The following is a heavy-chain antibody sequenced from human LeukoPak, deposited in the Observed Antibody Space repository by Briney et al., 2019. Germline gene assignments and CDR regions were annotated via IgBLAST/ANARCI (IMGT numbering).Heavy chain of an antibody. Sequence: SVKVSCKASGYTFTSYGISWVRQAPGQGLEWMGGIIPIFGTTNYAQKFQGRVTITADKSTSTAYMELSSLRSEDTAVYYCARVRHDAGDFDYWGQGTLVTVSS. J-gene: IGHJ4*02. CDR2: IIPIFGTT. CDR3: ARVRHDAGDFDY. V-gene: IGHV1-69*06. CDR1: GYTFTSYG. D-gene: IGHD1-1*01.